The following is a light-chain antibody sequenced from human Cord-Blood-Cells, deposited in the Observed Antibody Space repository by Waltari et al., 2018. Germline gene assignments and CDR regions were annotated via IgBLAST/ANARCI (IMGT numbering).Light chain of an antibody. J-gene: IGKJ1*01. Sequence: DIQMTQSPSTLSVSVGDRATITCRASQSISSWLAWYQQKPGKAPKLLIYKASSLESGVPSRFSGSGSGTEFTLTISSLQPDDFATYYCQQYNSYSTFGQGTKVEIK. CDR1: QSISSW. V-gene: IGKV1-5*03. CDR3: QQYNSYST. CDR2: KAS.